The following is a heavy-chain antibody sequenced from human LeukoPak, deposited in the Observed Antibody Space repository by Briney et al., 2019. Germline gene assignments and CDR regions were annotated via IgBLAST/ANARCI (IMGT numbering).Heavy chain of an antibody. D-gene: IGHD5-18*01. J-gene: IGHJ4*02. Sequence: GGSLRLSCAASGFTFSSYAMHWVRQAPGKGLEWVAVISYDGSNKYYADSVKGRFTISRDNSKNTLYLQMNSLRAGDTAVYYCAKDPQVDTAHYWGQGTLVTVSS. CDR1: GFTFSSYA. CDR3: AKDPQVDTAHY. CDR2: ISYDGSNK. V-gene: IGHV3-30-3*01.